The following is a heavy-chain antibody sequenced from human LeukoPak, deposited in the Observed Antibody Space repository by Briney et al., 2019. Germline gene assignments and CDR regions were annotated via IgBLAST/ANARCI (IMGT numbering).Heavy chain of an antibody. D-gene: IGHD1-26*01. Sequence: PETLSLTCTVSGGSISSYYWSWIRQPPGKGLEWIGYIYYSGSTNYNPSLKSRVTISVDTSKNQFSLKLSSVTAADTAVYYCATSGSYYSWFDPWGQGTLVTVSS. CDR1: GGSISSYY. CDR3: ATSGSYYSWFDP. V-gene: IGHV4-59*08. CDR2: IYYSGST. J-gene: IGHJ5*02.